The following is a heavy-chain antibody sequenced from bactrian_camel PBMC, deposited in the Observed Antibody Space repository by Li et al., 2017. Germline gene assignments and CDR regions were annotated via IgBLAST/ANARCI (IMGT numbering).Heavy chain of an antibody. J-gene: IGHJ4*01. CDR2: IDKDAKA. D-gene: IGHD4*01. V-gene: IGHV3S42*01. CDR1: GITFTNAA. Sequence: VQLVESGGGLVQPGGSLRLSCVASGITFTNAAMSWVRQAPEKGRAERELVAHIDKDAKATYTDSVQGRFTISRGDATNTLYLRLDVLKPEDTAVYYCALTSIAAMTPGVCGPFPTGQGTQVTVS.